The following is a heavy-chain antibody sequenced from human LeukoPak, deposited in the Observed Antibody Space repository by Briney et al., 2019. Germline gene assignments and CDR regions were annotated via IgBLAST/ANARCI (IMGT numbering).Heavy chain of an antibody. CDR2: ISGSGDST. J-gene: IGHJ4*02. Sequence: GGSLRLSCAASGFTFSSYAMSWVRQAPGKGLEWVSGISGSGDSTYYADSVKGRFTISRDNSKNTLYLQMNSLRAEDTAVYYCARSDGIAAAGPFDYWGQGTLVTVS. D-gene: IGHD6-13*01. V-gene: IGHV3-23*01. CDR1: GFTFSSYA. CDR3: ARSDGIAAAGPFDY.